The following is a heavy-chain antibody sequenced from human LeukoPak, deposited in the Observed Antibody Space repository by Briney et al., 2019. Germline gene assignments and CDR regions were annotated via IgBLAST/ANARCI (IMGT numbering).Heavy chain of an antibody. CDR2: ISGDGGST. Sequence: PGGSLRLSCAASGFTFDDYAMHWVRQAPGKGLEWVSLISGDGGSTYYADSVKGRFTISRDNSKNSLYLQMNSLRTEDTALYYCAKDMDKVATILLFDYWGQGTLVTVSS. V-gene: IGHV3-43*02. D-gene: IGHD5-12*01. J-gene: IGHJ4*02. CDR1: GFTFDDYA. CDR3: AKDMDKVATILLFDY.